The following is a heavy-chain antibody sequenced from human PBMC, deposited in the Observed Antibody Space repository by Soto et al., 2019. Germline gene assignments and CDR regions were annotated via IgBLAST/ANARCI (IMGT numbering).Heavy chain of an antibody. V-gene: IGHV4-59*01. Sequence: KTSETLSLTCTVSGGSISSYYWSWIRQPPGKGLEWIGYIYYSGSTNYNPSLKSRVTISVDTSKNQFSLKLSSVTAADTAVYYCARGVGGVRDRFFDYWGQGTLVTVSS. D-gene: IGHD3-3*01. CDR1: GGSISSYY. CDR2: IYYSGST. J-gene: IGHJ4*02. CDR3: ARGVGGVRDRFFDY.